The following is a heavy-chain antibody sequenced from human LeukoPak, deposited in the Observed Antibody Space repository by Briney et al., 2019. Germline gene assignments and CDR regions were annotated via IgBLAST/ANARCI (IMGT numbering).Heavy chain of an antibody. CDR1: GFIFSHYG. V-gene: IGHV3-33*01. D-gene: IGHD4-11*01. CDR3: ARDAQRGFDYSNSLQY. J-gene: IGHJ4*02. CDR2: IWSDGTNR. Sequence: GGSLRLSCAASGFIFSHYGMHWVRHAPGKGLEWVAVIWSDGTNRYYADSVKGRFSINRDDSQKRVFLQMNSLRAEDTAVYYCARDAQRGFDYSNSLQYWGQGALVTVSS.